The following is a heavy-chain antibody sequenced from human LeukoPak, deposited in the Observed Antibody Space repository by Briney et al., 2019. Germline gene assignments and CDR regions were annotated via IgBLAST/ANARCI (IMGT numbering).Heavy chain of an antibody. Sequence: GGPLRLSCAASAFTFRSHWLNWVGKAPGKGWEWGGNIKQDGSVQYYVGSVKGQFTISRDNAKNSLYLQMNSLRAEYTAVYYCARARYLDSWGQGTLVTVSS. CDR3: ARARYLDS. J-gene: IGHJ4*02. CDR2: IKQDGSVQ. CDR1: AFTFRSHW. V-gene: IGHV3-7*01.